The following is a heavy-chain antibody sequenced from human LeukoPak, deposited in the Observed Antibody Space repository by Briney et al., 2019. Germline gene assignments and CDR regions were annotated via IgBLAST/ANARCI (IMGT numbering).Heavy chain of an antibody. CDR2: IYTSGST. V-gene: IGHV4-4*07. CDR1: GGSISSYY. J-gene: IGHJ5*02. Sequence: SETLSLTCTVSGGSISSYYWSWIRQPAGKGLEWIGRIYTSGSTNYNPSLKSRVTISVDTSKNQFSLKLSSVTAADTAVYYCAREDRSGNWFDPWGQGTLVTVSS. CDR3: AREDRSGNWFDP.